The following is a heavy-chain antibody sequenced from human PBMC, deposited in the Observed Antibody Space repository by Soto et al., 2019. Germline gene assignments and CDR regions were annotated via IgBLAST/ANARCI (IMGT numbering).Heavy chain of an antibody. CDR3: AVWCGGGPVSTCVDY. Sequence: EVHLVQSGAELRTPGTSVKISCRVSGYTFADYFMHWVRQSPGQGPEWLGFVDPGDGEAKSAEKFQGRVTMTADGTTDTAYLEVNKLGPDDTAVYFCAVWCGGGPVSTCVDYWGQGTLVTVSS. CDR1: GYTFADYF. V-gene: IGHV1-69-2*01. D-gene: IGHD3-3*01. CDR2: VDPGDGEA. J-gene: IGHJ4*02.